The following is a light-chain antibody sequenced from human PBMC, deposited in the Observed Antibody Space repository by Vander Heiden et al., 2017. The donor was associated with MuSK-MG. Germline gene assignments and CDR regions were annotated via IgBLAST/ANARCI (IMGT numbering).Light chain of an antibody. CDR2: EVS. J-gene: IGLJ2*01. CDR3: CSYAGSYEV. CDR1: SSDVGGYNY. Sequence: QSALTQPRSVSGSPGQSVTISCTGTSSDVGGYNYVSWYQQHPGKAPKLMIDEVSKRPSGVPDRFSGSKSGNTASLTISGLQAEDEADYDCCSYAGSYEVFGGGTKLTVL. V-gene: IGLV2-11*01.